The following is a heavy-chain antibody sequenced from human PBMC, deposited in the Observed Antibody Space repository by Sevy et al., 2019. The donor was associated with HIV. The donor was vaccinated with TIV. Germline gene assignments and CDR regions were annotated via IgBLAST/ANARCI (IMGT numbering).Heavy chain of an antibody. Sequence: SETLSLTCAVYGGSFSGYYWSWIRQPPGKGLEWIGEINHSGSTNYNPSLKSRVTISVDTSKNQFSLKLSSVTAADTAVYYCASGHKLIAAAGTRWFDPWGQGTLVTVSS. J-gene: IGHJ5*02. CDR3: ASGHKLIAAAGTRWFDP. D-gene: IGHD6-13*01. CDR1: GGSFSGYY. V-gene: IGHV4-34*01. CDR2: INHSGST.